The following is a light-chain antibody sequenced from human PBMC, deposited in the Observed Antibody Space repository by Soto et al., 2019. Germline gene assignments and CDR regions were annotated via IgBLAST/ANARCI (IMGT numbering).Light chain of an antibody. CDR3: QEYRSSPWT. CDR2: GAT. J-gene: IGKJ1*01. CDR1: QSVSSSY. Sequence: ENVLTQSPGTLSLSPGERATLSCRASQSVSSSYFAWYQQKPGQAPRLLIYGATSRATGIPDRFSGSGSGTGFTLTISGLEPEDFAVYCCQEYRSSPWTFGQGTKVEVK. V-gene: IGKV3-20*01.